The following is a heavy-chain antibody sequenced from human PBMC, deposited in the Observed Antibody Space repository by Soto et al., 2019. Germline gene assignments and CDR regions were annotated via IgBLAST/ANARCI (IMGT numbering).Heavy chain of an antibody. CDR3: ASPSPLGHFLFDY. CDR1: GFPFSSYG. Sequence: GGSLIISCAASGFPFSSYGMDWVRQAPGKGLEWVSSISSSSSYIYYADSVKGRFTISRDNAKNSLYLQMNSLRAEDTAVYYCASPSPLGHFLFDYWGQGTLVTVS. CDR2: ISSSSSYI. V-gene: IGHV3-21*01. J-gene: IGHJ4*02. D-gene: IGHD3-3*02.